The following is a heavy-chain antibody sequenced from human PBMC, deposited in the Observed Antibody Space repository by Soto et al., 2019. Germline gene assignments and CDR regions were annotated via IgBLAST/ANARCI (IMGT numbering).Heavy chain of an antibody. Sequence: ASVKVSCKASGYTFTSYGISWVRQAPGQGLEWMGWISAYNGNTNYAQKLQGRVTMTTDTSTSTAYMELRSLRSDDTAVYYCARDTVPIWFGELYGMDVRGQGTTGTLSS. V-gene: IGHV1-18*04. CDR3: ARDTVPIWFGELYGMDV. D-gene: IGHD3-10*01. J-gene: IGHJ6*02. CDR2: ISAYNGNT. CDR1: GYTFTSYG.